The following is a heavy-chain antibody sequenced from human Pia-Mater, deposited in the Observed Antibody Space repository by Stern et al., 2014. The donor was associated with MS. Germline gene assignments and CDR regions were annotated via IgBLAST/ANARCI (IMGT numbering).Heavy chain of an antibody. J-gene: IGHJ4*02. Sequence: VQLAESGGDVVQPGRSLRLSCTASGFTFSKYAMHWVRQAPGKGLEWVAVISFDGCINYYADSVKGRFTIPSDNSMNPLNLQMNKLRAEDTALYCFARVYVASISANFDFWGPGTLVTVSS. CDR3: ARVYVASISANFDF. CDR2: ISFDGCIN. CDR1: GFTFSKYA. D-gene: IGHD5-12*01. V-gene: IGHV3-30-3*01.